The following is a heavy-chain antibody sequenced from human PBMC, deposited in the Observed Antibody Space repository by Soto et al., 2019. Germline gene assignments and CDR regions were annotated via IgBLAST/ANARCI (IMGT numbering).Heavy chain of an antibody. CDR1: GFTFSSYG. CDR3: ARDRYGDYEGAFDI. CDR2: IWYDGSNK. J-gene: IGHJ3*02. D-gene: IGHD4-17*01. Sequence: QVQLVESGGGVVQPGRSLRLSCAASGFTFSSYGMHWVRQAPGKGLEWVAVIWYDGSNKYYADSVKGRFTISRDNSKNMLYLQMNSLRAEDTAVYYCARDRYGDYEGAFDIWGQGTMVTVSS. V-gene: IGHV3-33*01.